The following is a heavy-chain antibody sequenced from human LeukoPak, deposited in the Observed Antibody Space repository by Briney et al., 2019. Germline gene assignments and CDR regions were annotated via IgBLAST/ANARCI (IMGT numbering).Heavy chain of an antibody. D-gene: IGHD3-16*01. CDR1: GLSFSSFA. Sequence: QPGGSLRLSCAASGLSFSSFAMSWVRQGPARGLEWVSSIRGNGDTFYADSVKGRFTLFSDGSTNTVYFQLNNLRVEDTAIYYCAKASWVSSTDAVRWGQGTLVTVSS. J-gene: IGHJ4*02. V-gene: IGHV3-23*01. CDR3: AKASWVSSTDAVR. CDR2: IRGNGDT.